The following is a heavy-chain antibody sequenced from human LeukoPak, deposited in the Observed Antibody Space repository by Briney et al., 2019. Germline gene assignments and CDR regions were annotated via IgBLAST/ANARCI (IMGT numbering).Heavy chain of an antibody. Sequence: GGSLRLSCAASGFTFSNAWMSWVRQAPGKGLEWVGRIKSKTDGGRTDYAAPVKGRFTISRDDSKNTLYLQMNSLKSEDTAAYYCGTYTEYYFDYWGQGTLVTVSS. D-gene: IGHD4-11*01. CDR3: GTYTEYYFDY. J-gene: IGHJ4*02. CDR2: IKSKTDGGRT. V-gene: IGHV3-15*01. CDR1: GFTFSNAW.